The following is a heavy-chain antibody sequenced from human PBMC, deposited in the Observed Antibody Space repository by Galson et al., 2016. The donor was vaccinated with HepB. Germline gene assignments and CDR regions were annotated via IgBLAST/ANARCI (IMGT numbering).Heavy chain of an antibody. J-gene: IGHJ4*02. CDR3: ARAVHGSGSYWEK. CDR2: ISYDGSYE. D-gene: IGHD3-10*01. V-gene: IGHV3-30*04. CDR1: GFTFSSYA. Sequence: LRLSCAASGFTFSSYAMHWVRQAPGTGLEWVAVISYDGSYESYAGAVKGRFTISRDNFKNTLYLHLNSLRAEETAVYYCARAVHGSGSYWEKWGQGTLVAVSS.